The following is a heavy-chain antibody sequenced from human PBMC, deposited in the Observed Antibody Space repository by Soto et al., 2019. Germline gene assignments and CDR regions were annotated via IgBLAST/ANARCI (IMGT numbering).Heavy chain of an antibody. CDR2: ISYDGSNK. CDR1: GFTFSSYA. D-gene: IGHD1-26*01. Sequence: GGSLRLSCAASGFTFSSYAMHWVRQARGKGLEWVAVISYDGSNKYYADSVKGRFTISRDNSKNTLYLQMNSLRAEDTAVYYCARGESLGPAEYFQHWGQGTLVTVSS. V-gene: IGHV3-30-3*01. CDR3: ARGESLGPAEYFQH. J-gene: IGHJ1*01.